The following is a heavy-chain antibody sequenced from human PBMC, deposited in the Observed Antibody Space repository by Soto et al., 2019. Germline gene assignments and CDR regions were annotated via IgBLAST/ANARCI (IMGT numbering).Heavy chain of an antibody. CDR2: IYYSGDT. J-gene: IGHJ5*02. CDR3: ARGFSLIAAGLFDP. D-gene: IGHD6-13*01. CDR1: GDSIISCDYY. Sequence: SETLSLTCTVSGDSIISCDYYWSWIRQTPGKGLEWIGYIYYSGDTNYNPSLKSRVIISVDTSKNQFSLKLSSVTAADTAVYYCARGFSLIAAGLFDPWGQGTLVTVSS. V-gene: IGHV4-30-4*01.